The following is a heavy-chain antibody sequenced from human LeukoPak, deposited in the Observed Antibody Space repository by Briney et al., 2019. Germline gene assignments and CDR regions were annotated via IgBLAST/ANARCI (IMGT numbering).Heavy chain of an antibody. CDR1: GFMFTSYW. CDR3: AGSWSPYDAFDI. D-gene: IGHD6-13*01. J-gene: IGHJ3*02. V-gene: IGHV3-7*01. Sequence: GGSLRLSCAASGFMFTSYWMSWVRQAPGKGLEWVANINQDGSAKYYVDSVKGRFTISRDNAKNSLYLRMNSLRAEDTAVYYCAGSWSPYDAFDIWGQGTMVSVSS. CDR2: INQDGSAK.